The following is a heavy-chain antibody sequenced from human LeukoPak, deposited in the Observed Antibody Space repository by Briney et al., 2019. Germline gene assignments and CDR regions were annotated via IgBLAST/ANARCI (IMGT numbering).Heavy chain of an antibody. D-gene: IGHD3-22*01. V-gene: IGHV1-46*01. CDR2: INPSGGST. Sequence: ASVKVSCKASGYTFTSYYMHWVRQAPGQGLEWMGIINPSGGSTSYAQKFQGRVTMTGDTSTSTVYMELSSLRSEDTAVYYCARDFWYYYDSSGYYYDYWGQGTLVTVSS. J-gene: IGHJ4*02. CDR3: ARDFWYYYDSSGYYYDY. CDR1: GYTFTSYY.